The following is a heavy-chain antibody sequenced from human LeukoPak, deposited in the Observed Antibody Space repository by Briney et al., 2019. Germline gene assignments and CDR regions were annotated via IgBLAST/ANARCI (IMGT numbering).Heavy chain of an antibody. D-gene: IGHD6-6*01. CDR1: GFTFSSYA. Sequence: GGSLRLSCAASGFTFSSYAMSWVRQAPGKGLEWVSAISSSGGWTYYADSVKGRFTISRDNSKNTLYLQMNSLRAKDTAVYYCVKDPYSSSSGGPYAMDVWGQGTTVTVSS. J-gene: IGHJ6*02. CDR2: ISSSGGWT. CDR3: VKDPYSSSSGGPYAMDV. V-gene: IGHV3-23*01.